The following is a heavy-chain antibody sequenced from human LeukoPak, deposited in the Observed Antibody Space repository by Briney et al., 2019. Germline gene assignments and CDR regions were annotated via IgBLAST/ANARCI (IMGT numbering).Heavy chain of an antibody. CDR3: ARGISRFRYPRYLNYFDY. CDR1: GGSFSGYY. J-gene: IGHJ4*02. V-gene: IGHV4-34*01. CDR2: INHSGST. D-gene: IGHD1-1*01. Sequence: SETLSLTCAVYGGSFSGYYWSWIRQPPGKGLEWIGEINHSGSTNYNPSLKSRVTISVDTSKNQFSLKLSSVTAVDTAVYYCARGISRFRYPRYLNYFDYWGQGTLVTVSS.